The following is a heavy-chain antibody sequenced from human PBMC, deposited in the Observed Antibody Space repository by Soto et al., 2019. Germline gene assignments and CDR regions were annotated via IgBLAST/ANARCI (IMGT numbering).Heavy chain of an antibody. V-gene: IGHV1-2*02. J-gene: IGHJ6*02. CDR2: INPNTGDT. CDR1: GYIFTDYF. CDR3: ARVGVRGVGATGLCMDV. D-gene: IGHD1-26*01. Sequence: QVQLVQSGAEVKKPGASVKVSCKASGYIFTDYFMHWVRQAPGQGLEWMGWINPNTGDTKYAQKFQGRVTMTRDTSISTAYMELSRLESDDTAVYYCARVGVRGVGATGLCMDVWGQGTTVTVSS.